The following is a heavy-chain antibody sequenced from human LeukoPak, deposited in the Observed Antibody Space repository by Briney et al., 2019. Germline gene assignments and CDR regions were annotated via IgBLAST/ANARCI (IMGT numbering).Heavy chain of an antibody. J-gene: IGHJ4*02. V-gene: IGHV3-53*01. D-gene: IGHD3-10*01. CDR1: GFIVRTNY. CDR3: ASSVYSGSPTKSFDY. CDR2: IYSGGNT. Sequence: GGSLRLSCAVSGFIVRTNYMNWVRQAPGKGLEWVSVIYSGGNTYYADSVKGRSTISRDNSKNTLYLQMNSLRVEDTAVYYCASSVYSGSPTKSFDYWGQGTLVTVSS.